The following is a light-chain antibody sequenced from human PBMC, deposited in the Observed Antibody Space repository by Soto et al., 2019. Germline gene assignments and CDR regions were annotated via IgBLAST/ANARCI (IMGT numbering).Light chain of an antibody. J-gene: IGLJ1*01. V-gene: IGLV1-44*01. Sequence: QSVLTQPPSASGTPGQRVTISCSGSSSNIGSNTVNWYQQLPGPAPKLLIYNNNQRPSGVPDRFSGSKSGTSASRAISGFQSEDEADYYCAAWDDSLNGLVFGTGTKLNVL. CDR2: NNN. CDR3: AAWDDSLNGLV. CDR1: SSNIGSNT.